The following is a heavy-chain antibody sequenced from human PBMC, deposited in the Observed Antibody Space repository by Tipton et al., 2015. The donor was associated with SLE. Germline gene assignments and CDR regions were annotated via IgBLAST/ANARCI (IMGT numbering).Heavy chain of an antibody. D-gene: IGHD6-19*01. CDR2: VYYTGTT. J-gene: IGHJ6*03. Sequence: TLSLTCTVSGGSISSYYWSWIRQPPGKGLEWIGYVYYTGTTNSNPSLKSRTTISVDTSRNQFSLNLTSVTAADTAVYYCATEGSGWSHYMDVWGKGTTVTVSS. CDR1: GGSISSYY. V-gene: IGHV4-59*01. CDR3: ATEGSGWSHYMDV.